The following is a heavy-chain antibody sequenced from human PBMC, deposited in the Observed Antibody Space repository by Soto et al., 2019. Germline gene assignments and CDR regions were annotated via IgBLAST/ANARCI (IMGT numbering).Heavy chain of an antibody. Sequence: PSETLSLTCTVSGGSVSSGSYYWTWLRQPPGKGLEWIGYVYGSGSFNYNPYLKSRVTISVDASKSQFSLKLNSVTAADTAVYYCARGDYALVNWGQGTLVTVS. D-gene: IGHD3-16*01. V-gene: IGHV4-61*01. CDR1: GGSVSSGSYY. CDR2: VYGSGSF. J-gene: IGHJ4*02. CDR3: ARGDYALVN.